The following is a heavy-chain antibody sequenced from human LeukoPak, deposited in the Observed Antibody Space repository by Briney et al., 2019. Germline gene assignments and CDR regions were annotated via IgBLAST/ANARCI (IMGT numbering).Heavy chain of an antibody. CDR3: ARGIAAAGTGNWFDP. J-gene: IGHJ5*02. Sequence: ASVNVSCKASGGTFSSYAISWVRQAPGQGLEWMGRIIPILGIANYAQKFQGRVTITADKSTSTAYMELSSLRSEDTAVYYCARGIAAAGTGNWFDPWGQGTLVTVSS. V-gene: IGHV1-69*04. CDR1: GGTFSSYA. D-gene: IGHD6-13*01. CDR2: IIPILGIA.